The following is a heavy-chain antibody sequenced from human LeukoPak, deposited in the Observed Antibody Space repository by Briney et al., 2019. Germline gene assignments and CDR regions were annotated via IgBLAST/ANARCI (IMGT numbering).Heavy chain of an antibody. CDR1: GGSISSYY. Sequence: SETLSLTCTVSGGSISSYYWSWIRQPPGKGLEWIGYIYYSGSTNYNPSLKSRVTISVDTSKNQFSLKLSSVTAADTAVYYCARVPYSYGYEWFDPWGQGTLVTVSS. J-gene: IGHJ5*02. CDR3: ARVPYSYGYEWFDP. D-gene: IGHD5-18*01. CDR2: IYYSGST. V-gene: IGHV4-59*01.